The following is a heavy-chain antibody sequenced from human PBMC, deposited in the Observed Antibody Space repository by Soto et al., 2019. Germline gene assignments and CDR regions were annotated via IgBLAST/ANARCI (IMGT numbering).Heavy chain of an antibody. V-gene: IGHV3-30*18. Sequence: XXSLRLSFAASGFTFSSYGMHWVLQAPGKGLDWVAVISYDGSNKYYADSVKGRFTISRDNSKNTLYLQMNSLRAEDTVVYYCAKGRGGPDSGSFDYWGQGTLVTVSS. CDR1: GFTFSSYG. CDR2: ISYDGSNK. J-gene: IGHJ4*02. D-gene: IGHD3-10*01. CDR3: AKGRGGPDSGSFDY.